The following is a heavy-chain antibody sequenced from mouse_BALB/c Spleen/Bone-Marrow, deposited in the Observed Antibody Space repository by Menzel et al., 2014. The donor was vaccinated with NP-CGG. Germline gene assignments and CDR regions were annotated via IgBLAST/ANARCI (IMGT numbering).Heavy chain of an antibody. V-gene: IGHV1S29*02. D-gene: IGHD2-3*01. J-gene: IGHJ2*01. CDR2: IYPYNGGT. Sequence: EVQLQESGPELVKPGASVKISCKASGYTFTDYNMHWVKQSHGKGLEWIGYIYPYNGGTGYNQKFKSKATLTVDNSSSTAYMELRSLTSEDSAVYYCARDDGYYDYWGQGTTLTVSS. CDR1: GYTFTDYN. CDR3: ARDDGYYDY.